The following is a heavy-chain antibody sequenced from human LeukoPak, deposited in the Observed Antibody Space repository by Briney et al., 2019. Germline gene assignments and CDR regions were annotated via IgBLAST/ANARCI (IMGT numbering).Heavy chain of an antibody. D-gene: IGHD6-13*01. CDR1: GGSISSSSYY. CDR3: TGAYSRRPPGY. V-gene: IGHV4-39*01. CDR2: IYYSGST. J-gene: IGHJ4*02. Sequence: SETLSLTCTVSGGSISSSSYYWGWIRQPPGKGLEWIGSIYYSGSTYYNPSLKSRVTISVDTSKNQFPLKLSSVTAADTAVYYCTGAYSRRPPGYWGQGTLVTVSS.